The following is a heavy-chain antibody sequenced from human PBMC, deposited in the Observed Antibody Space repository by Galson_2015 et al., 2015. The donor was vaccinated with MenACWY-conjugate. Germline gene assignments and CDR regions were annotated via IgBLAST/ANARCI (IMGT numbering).Heavy chain of an antibody. CDR2: LYDDGTS. CDR1: GFSVTSHF. Sequence: SLRLSCAASGFSVTSHFMGWVRQAPGKGLEWVALLYDDGTSRYADSVKGRFTISRDTLRNCLSLQMHGLRAEDTAMYFCAKIVRHPVGPYFDSWGQGTLVLVSS. V-gene: IGHV3-53*01. J-gene: IGHJ4*02. D-gene: IGHD2-21*01. CDR3: AKIVRHPVGPYFDS.